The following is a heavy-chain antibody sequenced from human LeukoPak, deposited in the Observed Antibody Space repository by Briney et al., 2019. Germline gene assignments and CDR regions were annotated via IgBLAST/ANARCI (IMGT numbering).Heavy chain of an antibody. J-gene: IGHJ4*02. CDR1: GFPFSSYS. D-gene: IGHD6-13*01. Sequence: GGSLRLSCAASGFPFSSYSMNWVRPAPGKGLEWVSYISSSSSTIYYADSVKGRFTISRDNAKNSLYLQMNSLRAEDTAVYYCARVVQYGSSWDDYWGQGTLVTVSS. CDR2: ISSSSSTI. CDR3: ARVVQYGSSWDDY. V-gene: IGHV3-48*04.